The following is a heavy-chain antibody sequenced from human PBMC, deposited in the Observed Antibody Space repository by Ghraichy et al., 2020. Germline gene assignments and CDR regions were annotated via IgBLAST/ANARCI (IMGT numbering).Heavy chain of an antibody. Sequence: GESLNISCAASGFSFSTYSMNWVRQVPGKGLEWLSYISGSSGSIYYADSVRGRFTVSRDNAKNSLFLQMNSLRDEDTAVYYCARDRDDIWGNYRYSFNCWDQGTLVTVSS. V-gene: IGHV3-48*02. CDR2: ISGSSGSI. CDR1: GFSFSTYS. D-gene: IGHD3-16*02. J-gene: IGHJ4*02. CDR3: ARDRDDIWGNYRYSFNC.